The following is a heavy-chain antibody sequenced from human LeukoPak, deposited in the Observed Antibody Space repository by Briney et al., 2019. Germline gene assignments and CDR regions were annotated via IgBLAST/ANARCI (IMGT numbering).Heavy chain of an antibody. J-gene: IGHJ6*03. CDR2: INDSGRI. V-gene: IGHV4-34*01. CDR1: GGSFINYY. Sequence: KPSETLSLTCAVYGGSFINYYWSWIRQPPGKGLEWIGEINDSGRINYNPSLMSRVTVSVDTSKNQFSLRLTSVTATDTAVYYCARRWNYGRNYYIDVWGNGASVSVSS. CDR3: ARRWNYGRNYYIDV. D-gene: IGHD1-7*01.